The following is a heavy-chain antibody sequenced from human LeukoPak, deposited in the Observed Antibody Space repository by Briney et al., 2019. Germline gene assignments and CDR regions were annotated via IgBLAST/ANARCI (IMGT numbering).Heavy chain of an antibody. CDR2: IIPMFGPA. V-gene: IGHV1-69*05. D-gene: IGHD2-21*02. J-gene: IGHJ6*03. CDR1: GGTFSHYA. Sequence: ASVKVSCKASGGTFSHYAISWVRQAPGQGLEWMGGIIPMFGPASSAQKFQRRVTITTDDSTSKVYMELSSLTSEDTAVYYCARDRAPAIGPQPAYYYYYMDVWGKGTTVTVSS. CDR3: ARDRAPAIGPQPAYYYYYMDV.